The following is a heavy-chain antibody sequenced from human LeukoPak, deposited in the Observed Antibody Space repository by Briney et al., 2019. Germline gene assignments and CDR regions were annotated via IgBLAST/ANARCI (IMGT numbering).Heavy chain of an antibody. CDR3: ARGEWNYYDSSGESSSFDY. J-gene: IGHJ4*02. Sequence: ASVKVSCKASGGTFSSYAISWVRQAPGQGLEWMGWISAFNGNTNYAQKLQGRVTMTTDTSTSTAYMELRRLRSDETAVYYCARGEWNYYDSSGESSSFDYWGQGTLVTVSS. CDR2: ISAFNGNT. D-gene: IGHD3-22*01. CDR1: GGTFSSYA. V-gene: IGHV1-18*01.